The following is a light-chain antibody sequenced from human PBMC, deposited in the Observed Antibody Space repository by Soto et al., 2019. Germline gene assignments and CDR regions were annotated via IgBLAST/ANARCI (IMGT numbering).Light chain of an antibody. CDR3: QQYYNLRT. CDR1: QSVNRN. V-gene: IGKV3-15*01. Sequence: EIVMTQSPATLSVSPGERATLSCRASQSVNRNIAWSQQKPGQAPRLLIYGASTRATGVPARFSGSGSGTEFTLTISSLQSEDFAVYYCQQYYNLRTFCQGTNVDIK. CDR2: GAS. J-gene: IGKJ1*01.